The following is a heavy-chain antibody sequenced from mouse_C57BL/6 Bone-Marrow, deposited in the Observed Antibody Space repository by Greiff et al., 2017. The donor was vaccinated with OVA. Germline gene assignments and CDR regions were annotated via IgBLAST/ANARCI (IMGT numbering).Heavy chain of an antibody. CDR2: IYPRDGST. J-gene: IGHJ4*01. Sequence: QVQLQQSGPELVKPGASVKLSCKASGYTFTSYDINWVKQRPGQGLEWIGWIYPRDGSTKYNEKFKGKATLTVDTSSSTAYMELHSLTSEDSAVYVCASQGGPYYGAYYAMDDWGQGTSVTVSS. V-gene: IGHV1-85*01. D-gene: IGHD2-10*01. CDR3: ASQGGPYYGAYYAMDD. CDR1: GYTFTSYD.